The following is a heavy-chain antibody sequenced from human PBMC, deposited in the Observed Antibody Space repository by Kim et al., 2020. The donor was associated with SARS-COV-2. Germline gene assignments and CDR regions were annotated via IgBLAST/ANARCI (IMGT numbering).Heavy chain of an antibody. V-gene: IGHV4-59*01. CDR3: ARDLFNLSTVKRGDNWFDP. J-gene: IGHJ5*02. CDR1: GGSISSYY. D-gene: IGHD4-17*01. Sequence: SETLSLTCTVSGGSISSYYWSWIRQPPGKGLEWIGYIYYSGSTNYNPSLKSRVTISVDTSKNQFSLKLSSVTAADTAVYYCARDLFNLSTVKRGDNWFDPWGQGTLVTVSS. CDR2: IYYSGST.